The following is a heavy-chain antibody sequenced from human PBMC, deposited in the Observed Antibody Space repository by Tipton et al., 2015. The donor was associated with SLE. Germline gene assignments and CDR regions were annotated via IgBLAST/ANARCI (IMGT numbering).Heavy chain of an antibody. J-gene: IGHJ3*02. Sequence: QSGPEVKKPGASVMLSCKASGYTFSAYYVHWVRQAPGHGLEWMGWVSPHSGGTKLSQKFQGRVTMTTDTSISTAYMELSGLKSDDTAVYYCARESGSDAFDIWGQGTMVTVSS. CDR1: GYTFSAYY. CDR2: VSPHSGGT. CDR3: ARESGSDAFDI. D-gene: IGHD5-12*01. V-gene: IGHV1-2*02.